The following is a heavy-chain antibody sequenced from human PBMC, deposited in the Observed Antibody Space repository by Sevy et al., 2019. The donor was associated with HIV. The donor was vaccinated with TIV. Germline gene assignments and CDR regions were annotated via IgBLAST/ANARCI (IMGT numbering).Heavy chain of an antibody. V-gene: IGHV4-31*03. CDR3: ARTTVTTLSSARNNWFDP. CDR2: IYYTGTT. Sequence: SETLSLTCTVSGDSINNGDYYWSWIRQHPGKGLEWIGKIYYTGTTYYNPSLKSRLRISVERSENTLSLSLRSVTAADTAVYYCARTTVTTLSSARNNWFDPWGPGTLVTVSS. J-gene: IGHJ5*02. CDR1: GDSINNGDYY. D-gene: IGHD4-4*01.